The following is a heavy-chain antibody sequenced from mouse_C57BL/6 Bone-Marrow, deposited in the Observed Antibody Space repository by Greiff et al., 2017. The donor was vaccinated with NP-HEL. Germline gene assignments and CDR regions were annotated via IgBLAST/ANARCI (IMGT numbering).Heavy chain of an antibody. J-gene: IGHJ1*03. CDR2: IYPGSGST. Sequence: QVHVKQPGAELVKPGASVKMSCKASGYTFPSYWITWVKQRPGQGLEWIGNIYPGSGSTNYNEKFKSKATLTVDTSSSTAYMQLSSLTSEDSAVYYCARGLTTVNFDVWGTGTTVTVSS. V-gene: IGHV1-55*01. CDR3: ARGLTTVNFDV. D-gene: IGHD1-1*01. CDR1: GYTFPSYW.